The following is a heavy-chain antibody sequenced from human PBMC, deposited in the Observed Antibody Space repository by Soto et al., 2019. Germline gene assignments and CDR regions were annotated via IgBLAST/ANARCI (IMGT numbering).Heavy chain of an antibody. D-gene: IGHD1-26*01. Sequence: QVQLVQSGAEVKKPGSSVKVSCKASGGTFSSYTISWVRQAPGQGLEWMGRIIPILGIANYAKKFQGRVTITADKSTSTAYMELSILRSEDTAVYYCARDRSGIVGAVVDVWGQGALVTVSS. CDR1: GGTFSSYT. J-gene: IGHJ4*02. CDR3: ARDRSGIVGAVVDV. CDR2: IIPILGIA. V-gene: IGHV1-69*08.